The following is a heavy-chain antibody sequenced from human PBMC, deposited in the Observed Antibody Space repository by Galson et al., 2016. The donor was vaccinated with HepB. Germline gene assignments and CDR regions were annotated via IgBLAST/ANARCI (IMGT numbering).Heavy chain of an antibody. V-gene: IGHV3-21*01. D-gene: IGHD6-13*01. CDR1: GFTFGSYI. J-gene: IGHJ2*01. Sequence: LRLSCAASGFTFGSYITNWVRQAPGKGLEWVSSITASSAYIYYADSVKGRFTTSRDNAKNSLYRQMNSLRAEDTAVYYCARDVRGSSWYARYFDLWGRGTLVTVSS. CDR3: ARDVRGSSWYARYFDL. CDR2: ITASSAYI.